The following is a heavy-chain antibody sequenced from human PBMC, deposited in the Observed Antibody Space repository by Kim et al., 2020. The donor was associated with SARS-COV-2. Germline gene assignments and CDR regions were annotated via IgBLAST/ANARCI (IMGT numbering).Heavy chain of an antibody. V-gene: IGHV4-34*01. CDR3: ARGQTVNVDGYCSSTSCYTGFWFDP. J-gene: IGHJ5*02. CDR2: INHSGST. Sequence: SETLSLTCAVYGGSFSGYYWSWIRQPPGKGLEWIGEINHSGSTNYNPSLKSRVTISVDTSKNQFSLKLSSVTAADTAVYYCARGQTVNVDGYCSSTSCYTGFWFDPWGQGTLVTVSS. CDR1: GGSFSGYY. D-gene: IGHD2-2*02.